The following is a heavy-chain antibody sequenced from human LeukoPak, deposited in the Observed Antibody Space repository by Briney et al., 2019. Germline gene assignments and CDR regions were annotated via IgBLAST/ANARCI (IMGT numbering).Heavy chain of an antibody. Sequence: PGGSLRLSCAASGFAFDYSAMTWVRLAPEKGLEWVSTINTGDITFYANSVKGRFTISRDNSKNALFLQMNSLRAEDTAIYYCVKGGFTYYDDWGQGTLVTVSS. CDR1: GFAFDYSA. J-gene: IGHJ4*02. CDR2: INTGDIT. D-gene: IGHD3-22*01. V-gene: IGHV3-23*01. CDR3: VKGGFTYYDD.